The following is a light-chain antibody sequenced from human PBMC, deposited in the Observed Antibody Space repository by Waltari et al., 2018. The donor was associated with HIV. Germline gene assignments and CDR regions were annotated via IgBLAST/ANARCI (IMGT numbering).Light chain of an antibody. Sequence: SVLTQSPGPLSLSPGERATLSCRASESIDSDYLAWYQQKGGQAPSHLIYGSSNRATGIPDRFSGSGSVTDFTLTISRLEPQDFAVYYCQQYGSSPWTFGQGTKVEIK. J-gene: IGKJ1*01. CDR2: GSS. CDR3: QQYGSSPWT. CDR1: ESIDSDY. V-gene: IGKV3-20*01.